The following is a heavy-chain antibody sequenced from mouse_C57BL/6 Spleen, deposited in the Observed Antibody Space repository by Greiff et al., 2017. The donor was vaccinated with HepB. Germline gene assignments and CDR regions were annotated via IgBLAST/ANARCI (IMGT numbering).Heavy chain of an antibody. CDR3: ARSGDYYGSSSWFAY. CDR1: GFTFTDYY. Sequence: VHVKQSGPVLVKPGPSVKISCKASGFTFTDYYMHWVKQSHGKSLEWIGLVYPYNGGTSYNQKFKGKATLTVDTSSSTAYMELNSLTSEDSAVYYCARSGDYYGSSSWFAYWGQGTLVTVSA. J-gene: IGHJ3*01. D-gene: IGHD1-1*01. V-gene: IGHV1-36*01. CDR2: VYPYNGGT.